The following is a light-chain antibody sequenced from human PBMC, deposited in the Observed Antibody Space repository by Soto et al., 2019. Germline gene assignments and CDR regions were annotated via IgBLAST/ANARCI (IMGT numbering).Light chain of an antibody. CDR1: QSVSNNY. CDR3: QQRLTGPWT. Sequence: EIVLTQSPGTLSLSPGERATLSCRASQSVSNNYLAWYQQKPGQAPRLLIYGASNRATGIPDRFSGSGSGTDFTLTISRLEPEDFAVYYCQQRLTGPWTFGQGTRVEI. J-gene: IGKJ1*01. V-gene: IGKV3-20*01. CDR2: GAS.